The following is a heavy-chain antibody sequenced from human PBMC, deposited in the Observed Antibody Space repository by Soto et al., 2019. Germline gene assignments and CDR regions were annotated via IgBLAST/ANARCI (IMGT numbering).Heavy chain of an antibody. D-gene: IGHD3-10*01. CDR3: VKARAHYGSGSNFDY. CDR2: ISSNGGST. V-gene: IGHV3-64D*06. CDR1: GFTFSSYA. Sequence: GGSLRLSCSASGFTFSSYAMHWVRQAPGKGLEYVSAISSNGGSTYYADSVKGRFTISRDNSKNTLYLQMSSLRAEDTAVYYCVKARAHYGSGSNFDYWGQGTLVTVSS. J-gene: IGHJ4*02.